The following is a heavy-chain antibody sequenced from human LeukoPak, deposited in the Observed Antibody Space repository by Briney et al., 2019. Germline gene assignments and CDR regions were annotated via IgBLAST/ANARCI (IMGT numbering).Heavy chain of an antibody. V-gene: IGHV3-30*02. CDR1: GFTFSSYG. CDR3: AKKAEGSTVTTYYYYYYMDV. J-gene: IGHJ6*03. CDR2: IRYDGSNK. D-gene: IGHD4-11*01. Sequence: GGSLRLSXAASGFTFSSYGMHWVRQAPGKGLEWVAFIRYDGSNKYYADSVKGRFTISRDNSKNTLYLQMNSLRAEDTAVYYCAKKAEGSTVTTYYYYYYMDVWGKGTTVTVSS.